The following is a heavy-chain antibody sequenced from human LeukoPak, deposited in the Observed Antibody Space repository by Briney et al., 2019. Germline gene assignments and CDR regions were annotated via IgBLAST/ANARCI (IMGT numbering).Heavy chain of an antibody. CDR1: GFSFSSAW. CDR2: MKSYTDGGTV. V-gene: IGHV3-15*01. Sequence: GGSLRLSCADSGFSFSSAWMSWVRQAPGKGLEWVGRMKSYTDGGTVDYAAPVKDRFTISRDDSKNTLYLQMNSLKTEDTAVYYCTTDSLIAVGAYWGQGTLVTVSS. J-gene: IGHJ4*02. D-gene: IGHD2-21*01. CDR3: TTDSLIAVGAY.